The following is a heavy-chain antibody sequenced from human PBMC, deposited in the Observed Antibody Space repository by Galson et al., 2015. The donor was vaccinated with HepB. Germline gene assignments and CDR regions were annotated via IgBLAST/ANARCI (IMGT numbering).Heavy chain of an antibody. CDR2: ISSTGTTM. J-gene: IGHJ2*01. D-gene: IGHD3-10*01. CDR3: AGVYFGSGSSPAYWYFDL. Sequence: SLRLSCAASGFTFSSYTMNWVRQAPGKGLESVSYISSTGTTMYYADSAKGRFTISRDNAQNSLYLQMNSLRDEDTAVYYCAGVYFGSGSSPAYWYFDLWGRGALVTVSS. CDR1: GFTFSSYT. V-gene: IGHV3-48*02.